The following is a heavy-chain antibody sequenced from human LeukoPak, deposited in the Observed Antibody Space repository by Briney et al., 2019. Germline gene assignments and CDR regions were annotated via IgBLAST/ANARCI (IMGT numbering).Heavy chain of an antibody. V-gene: IGHV1-18*01. Sequence: GASVKVSCKASGYTFTSYGISWVRQAPGQGLEWMGWISAYNGNTNYAQKLQGRVTMTRNTSIGTAYMELSSLRSEDTAVYYCARGAMAIYYYYGMDVWGQGTTVTVSS. CDR2: ISAYNGNT. CDR3: ARGAMAIYYYYGMDV. CDR1: GYTFTSYG. D-gene: IGHD5-18*01. J-gene: IGHJ6*02.